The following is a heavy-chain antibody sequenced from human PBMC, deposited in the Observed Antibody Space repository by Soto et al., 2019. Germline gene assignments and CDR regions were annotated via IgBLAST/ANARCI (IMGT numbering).Heavy chain of an antibody. CDR2: ISKSGIDI. D-gene: IGHD1-26*01. J-gene: IGHJ3*02. CDR1: GFTFSSYE. Sequence: EVQLVESGGGLVQPGGSLRLSCAASGFTFSSYEMNWVRQAPGKGLEWVSYISKSGIDIYYADSVKGRFTISRDNANNSLYLQMNSLRAEDMAVYYCAPRRYGSFNIGAFDIWGQGTMVTVSS. V-gene: IGHV3-48*03. CDR3: APRRYGSFNIGAFDI.